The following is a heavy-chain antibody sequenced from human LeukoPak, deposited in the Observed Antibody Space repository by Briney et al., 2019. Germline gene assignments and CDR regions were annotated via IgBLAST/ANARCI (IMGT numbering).Heavy chain of an antibody. CDR2: INHSGST. CDR1: GGSFSVVY. CDR3: ARGGWSYFDY. Sequence: PETLSLTCAVYGGSFSVVYWSWVRQPPGKGLEWIGEINHSGSTNYNPSLESRVTISVDTSKNQFSLKLSSVTAADTAVYYCARGGWSYFDYWGTGILVTVSS. D-gene: IGHD2-15*01. V-gene: IGHV4-34*01. J-gene: IGHJ4*02.